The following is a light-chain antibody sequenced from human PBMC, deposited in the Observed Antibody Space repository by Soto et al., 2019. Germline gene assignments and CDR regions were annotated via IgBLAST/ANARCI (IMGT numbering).Light chain of an antibody. CDR2: DAS. V-gene: IGKV1-33*01. J-gene: IGKJ4*01. Sequence: DIQMTQSPSSLSASVGDRVTITCQASQDISNYLNWYQQKPGQPPKLLIYDASNLETGVPSRFSGSGSGTDFTFTISSLQPEDFATYYCQQYDNLLLTFGGGTNVEIK. CDR3: QQYDNLLLT. CDR1: QDISNY.